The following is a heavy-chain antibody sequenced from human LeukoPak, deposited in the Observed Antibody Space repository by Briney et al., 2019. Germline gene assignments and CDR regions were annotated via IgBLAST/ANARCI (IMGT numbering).Heavy chain of an antibody. CDR1: GFIFSSYD. V-gene: IGHV3-33*01. D-gene: IGHD4-17*01. CDR2: IWYDGSNT. CDR3: TRDWDHDYGDESPQGVC. Sequence: GSRTLSCASSGFIFSSYDMHWVSQAPGGGLEWVAVIWYDGSNTYYADSVKGRFTISRDNTKSTLYLQMDSLRAEDTALYYYTRDWDHDYGDESPQGVCWGQGATVTVSS. J-gene: IGHJ4*02.